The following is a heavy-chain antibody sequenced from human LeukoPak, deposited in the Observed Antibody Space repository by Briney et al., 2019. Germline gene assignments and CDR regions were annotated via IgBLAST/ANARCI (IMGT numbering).Heavy chain of an antibody. J-gene: IGHJ6*02. CDR2: ISNTGSDT. D-gene: IGHD3-10*01. CDR1: GFTFNNYA. Sequence: GGSLRLSCAASGFTFNNYAMSWVRQAPGKGLEWVSTISNTGSDTYYADSVKGRFTTSRDNYENTLYLQMNYLRAEDTAIYYCAKVPYSDYGSGRPPFMDVWGQGTTVAVSS. CDR3: AKVPYSDYGSGRPPFMDV. V-gene: IGHV3-23*01.